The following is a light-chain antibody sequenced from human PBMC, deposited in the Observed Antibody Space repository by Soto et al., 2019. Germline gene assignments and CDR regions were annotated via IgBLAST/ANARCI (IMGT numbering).Light chain of an antibody. CDR1: SSDVGGYNY. V-gene: IGLV2-14*03. CDR3: SSYTSTRFPVV. CDR2: DVT. Sequence: QSALTQPASVSGSPGQSITISCTGTSSDVGGYNYVSWYQQHPGRAPKLLIYDVTIRPSGVSNRFSGSKSGNTASLTISGLQVEDEADYYCSSYTSTRFPVVFGGGTKLTVL. J-gene: IGLJ3*02.